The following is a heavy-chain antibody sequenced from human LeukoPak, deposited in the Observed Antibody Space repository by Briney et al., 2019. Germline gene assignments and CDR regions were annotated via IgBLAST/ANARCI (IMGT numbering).Heavy chain of an antibody. CDR3: ARDGTKGYCTNGVCQRAPLDY. CDR2: ISSSGSTI. V-gene: IGHV3-11*04. D-gene: IGHD2-8*01. CDR1: GFTFSDYF. J-gene: IGHJ4*02. Sequence: GGSLRLSCTASGFTFSDYFMSWIRQAPGKGLEWVSYISSSGSTIYYADSVKGRFTISRDNAKNSLYLQMNSLRAEDTAVYYCARDGTKGYCTNGVCQRAPLDYWGQGTLVTVSS.